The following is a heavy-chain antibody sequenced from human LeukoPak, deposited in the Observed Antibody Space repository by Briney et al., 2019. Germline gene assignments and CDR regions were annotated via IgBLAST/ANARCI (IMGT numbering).Heavy chain of an antibody. CDR1: GGSIXSDY. CDR2: IYAHQST. Sequence: VXGGSIXSDYXXWLRQPAGKGLXXIWLIYAHQSTNSNPSLKSRVTMSVDTSKTQFSLKLSSVTAADTAVYYCARDVTGTTYWFDPWGQGTLVTVSS. CDR3: ARDVTGTTYWFDP. D-gene: IGHD1-7*01. V-gene: IGHV4-4*07. J-gene: IGHJ5*02.